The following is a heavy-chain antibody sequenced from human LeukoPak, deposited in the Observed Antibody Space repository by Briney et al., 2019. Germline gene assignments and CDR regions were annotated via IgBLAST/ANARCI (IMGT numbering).Heavy chain of an antibody. CDR3: ARDNRAVIAAAADAFDI. D-gene: IGHD6-13*01. CDR1: GYTFTGYY. J-gene: IGHJ3*02. Sequence: KVSCKASGYTFTGYYMHWVRQAPGQGLEWMGRINPNSGGTNYAQKFQGRVTMTRYTSISTAYMELSRLRSDDTAVYYCARDNRAVIAAAADAFDIWGQGTMVTVSS. V-gene: IGHV1-2*06. CDR2: INPNSGGT.